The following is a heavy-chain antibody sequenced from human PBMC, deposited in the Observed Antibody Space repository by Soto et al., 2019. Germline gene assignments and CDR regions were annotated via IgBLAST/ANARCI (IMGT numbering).Heavy chain of an antibody. V-gene: IGHV4-39*01. D-gene: IGHD6-13*01. CDR1: GGSISSSSYY. CDR3: ARPRSIAAAGGFGWFDP. Sequence: SETLSLTCTVSGGSISSSSYYWGWIRQPPGKGLEWIGSIYYSGSTYYNPSLKSRVTISVDTSKNQFSLKLSSVTAADTAVYYCARPRSIAAAGGFGWFDPWGQGTLVTVSP. CDR2: IYYSGST. J-gene: IGHJ5*02.